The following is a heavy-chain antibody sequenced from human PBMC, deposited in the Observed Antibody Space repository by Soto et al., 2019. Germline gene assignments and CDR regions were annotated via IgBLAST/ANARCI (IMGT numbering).Heavy chain of an antibody. CDR1: GFRFSDYG. V-gene: IGHV3-30*18. CDR2: ISYDGSKK. Sequence: QVQLVESGGGVVQPGRSLRLSCAASGFRFSDYGIHWVRQAPGKGLEWVALISYDGSKKFYTDSVKGRFTISRDNSKNTMYLQIDRLRAEDTAVYDCAKMDADLLPYYYYGMDVWGQGTTVTVSS. D-gene: IGHD1-26*01. J-gene: IGHJ6*02. CDR3: AKMDADLLPYYYYGMDV.